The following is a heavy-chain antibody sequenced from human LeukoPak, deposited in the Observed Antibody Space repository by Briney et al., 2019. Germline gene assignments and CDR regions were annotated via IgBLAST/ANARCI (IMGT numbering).Heavy chain of an antibody. D-gene: IGHD3-3*01. CDR3: ARDRAWNYFDY. J-gene: IGHJ4*02. CDR1: GFTFSRHG. Sequence: GGSLRLSCAPSGFTFSRHGMHWVRQAPGKGLEWVAIISNDGSRKYYAHSVEGRFTISRDNSKSTLYLQMDSLRAEDTAVYYCARDRAWNYFDYWGQGTLVTVSS. V-gene: IGHV3-30*03. CDR2: ISNDGSRK.